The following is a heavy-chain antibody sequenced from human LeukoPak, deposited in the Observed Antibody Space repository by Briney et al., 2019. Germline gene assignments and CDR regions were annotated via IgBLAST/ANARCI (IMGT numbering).Heavy chain of an antibody. CDR1: GFTFTNYA. CDR3: TKVGQMVREVTPFDY. V-gene: IGHV3-30*02. CDR2: IRYDGNNK. Sequence: PGGSLRLSCAASGFTFTNYAMHWVRQAPGKGLEWVAFIRYDGNNKYYPDSVKGGFTISRDNSKNTLYLQVNSLTAEDTAVYYCTKVGQMVREVTPFDYGGKGPLVTVS. D-gene: IGHD3-10*01. J-gene: IGHJ4*02.